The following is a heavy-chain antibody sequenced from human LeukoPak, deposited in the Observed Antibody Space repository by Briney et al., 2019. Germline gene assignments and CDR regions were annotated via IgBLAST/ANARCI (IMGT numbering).Heavy chain of an antibody. D-gene: IGHD6-19*01. V-gene: IGHV3-30-3*01. CDR1: GFTFSSYA. CDR2: ISYDGSNK. CDR3: ARDRLPSSGWYYFDY. J-gene: IGHJ4*02. Sequence: GGSLRLSCAASGFTFSSYAMHWVRQAPGQGLEGVAVISYDGSNKYYADSVKGRFTISRDNSKNTLYLQMNSLRAEDTAVYYCARDRLPSSGWYYFDYWGQGTLVTVSS.